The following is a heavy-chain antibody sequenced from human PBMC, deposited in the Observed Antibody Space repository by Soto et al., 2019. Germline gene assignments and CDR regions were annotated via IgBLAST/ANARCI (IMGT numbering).Heavy chain of an antibody. Sequence: GGSLRLSCAASGFTFSSYGMHWVRQAPGKGLEWVAVIWYDGSNKYYADSVKGRFTISRDNSKNTLYLQMNSLRAEDTAVYYCARIPPVLLWYGALLPQNYFDSWGQGTLVSVSS. V-gene: IGHV3-33*01. CDR3: ARIPPVLLWYGALLPQNYFDS. CDR2: IWYDGSNK. D-gene: IGHD3-10*01. J-gene: IGHJ4*02. CDR1: GFTFSSYG.